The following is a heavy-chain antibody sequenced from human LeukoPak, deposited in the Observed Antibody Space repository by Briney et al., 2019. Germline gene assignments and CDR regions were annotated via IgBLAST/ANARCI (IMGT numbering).Heavy chain of an antibody. CDR2: ISYDGSNK. D-gene: IGHD3-3*01. Sequence: GGSLRLSCAASGFTFSTYAIHWVRQAPGTGLEWVAVISYDGSNKYYADSVKGRFTISRDNSKNTVHLQMNSLRAEDTAVYYCAREEWYYFDYWGQGTLVTVSS. CDR3: AREEWYYFDY. J-gene: IGHJ4*02. V-gene: IGHV3-30-3*01. CDR1: GFTFSTYA.